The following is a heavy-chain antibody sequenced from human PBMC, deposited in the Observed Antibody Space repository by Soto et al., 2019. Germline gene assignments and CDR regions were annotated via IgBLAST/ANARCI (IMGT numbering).Heavy chain of an antibody. CDR2: IWYDGSNK. Sequence: QVQLVESGGGVVQPGRSLRLSCAASGFTFSSYGMHWVRQAPGKGLEWVAVIWYDGSNKYYADSVKGRFTISRDNSKNTLYLQMNSLRAEYTAVYYCARDIGYTLSGYWGQGTLVTVSS. CDR1: GFTFSSYG. D-gene: IGHD2-2*02. CDR3: ARDIGYTLSGY. J-gene: IGHJ4*02. V-gene: IGHV3-33*01.